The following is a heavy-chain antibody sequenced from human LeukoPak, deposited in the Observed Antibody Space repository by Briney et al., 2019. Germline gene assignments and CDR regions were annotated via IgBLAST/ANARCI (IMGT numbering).Heavy chain of an antibody. CDR2: IKQDGSEK. Sequence: AGSRRLSWAASGLTLSSYWMSWVRQAPGAGLEGVANIKQDGSEKYYVDSVKGRFTISRDNAMNSLYLQINSLRAEDTAVYYCARDPSNDAFDIWGQGTMVTASS. J-gene: IGHJ3*02. V-gene: IGHV3-7*04. CDR1: GLTLSSYW. CDR3: ARDPSNDAFDI. D-gene: IGHD6-6*01.